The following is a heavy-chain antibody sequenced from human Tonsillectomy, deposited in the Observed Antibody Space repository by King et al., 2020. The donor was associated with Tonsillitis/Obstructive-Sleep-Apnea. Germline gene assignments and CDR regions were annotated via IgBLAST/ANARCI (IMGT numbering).Heavy chain of an antibody. CDR2: INHSGST. D-gene: IGHD5-12*01. J-gene: IGHJ6*03. V-gene: IGHV4-34*01. CDR1: GGSFSGYY. CDR3: ARTKRDIVATDGYMDV. Sequence: VQLQQWGAGLLKPSETLSLTCAVYGGSFSGYYWSWIRQPPGKGLEWIGEINHSGSTNYNPSLKSLVTTSVDTSKNQFSLKLSSVTAADTAVYYCARTKRDIVATDGYMDVWGKGTTVTVSS.